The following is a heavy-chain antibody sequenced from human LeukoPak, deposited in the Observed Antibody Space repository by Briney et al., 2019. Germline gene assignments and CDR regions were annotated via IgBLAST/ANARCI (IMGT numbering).Heavy chain of an antibody. CDR1: GFTFSNYA. D-gene: IGHD3-3*01. CDR3: ARRYYDFWSAFDY. J-gene: IGHJ4*02. CDR2: ISGSGGTT. V-gene: IGHV3-23*01. Sequence: GGSLRLSCAASGFTFSNYAMSCVRQAPGKGLEWVSVISGSGGTTYYADSVKGRFTISRDNSKNTLYLQMNSLRAEDTAVYYCARRYYDFWSAFDYWGQGTLVTVSS.